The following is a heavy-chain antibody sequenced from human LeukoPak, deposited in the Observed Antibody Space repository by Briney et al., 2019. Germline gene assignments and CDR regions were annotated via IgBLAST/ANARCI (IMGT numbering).Heavy chain of an antibody. CDR3: ARGGRRDYGSGSYYGSPKFDP. CDR2: INPNSGGT. J-gene: IGHJ5*02. V-gene: IGHV1-2*02. Sequence: ASVKVSCKASGYTFTGYYMHWVRQAPGRGLEWMGWINPNSGGTNYAQKFQGRVTMTRDTSISTAYMELSRLRSDDTAVYYCARGGRRDYGSGSYYGSPKFDPWGQGTLVTVSS. CDR1: GYTFTGYY. D-gene: IGHD3-10*01.